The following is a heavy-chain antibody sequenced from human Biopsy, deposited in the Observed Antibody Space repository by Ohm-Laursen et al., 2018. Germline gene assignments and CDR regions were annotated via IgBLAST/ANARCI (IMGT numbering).Heavy chain of an antibody. J-gene: IGHJ2*01. D-gene: IGHD5-24*01. V-gene: IGHV4-59*07. CDR3: ASAGYNPDWNFDL. CDR1: GGPIDSYY. CDR2: IYFTGRT. Sequence: SDTLSLTWTVSGGPIDSYYWSWIRQPPGKALEWIGYIYFTGRTSYNPSLKSRVTMSVSTSKKQFSLRLSSVTAADTAVYYCASAGYNPDWNFDLWGRGTRVTVSS.